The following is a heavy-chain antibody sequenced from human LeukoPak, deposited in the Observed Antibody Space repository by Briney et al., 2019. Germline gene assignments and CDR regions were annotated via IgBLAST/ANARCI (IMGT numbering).Heavy chain of an antibody. J-gene: IGHJ5*02. CDR3: ARDPSAVPTAVNWFDP. CDR2: ISSTSTYI. D-gene: IGHD2-2*01. CDR1: GFSFSSYS. Sequence: PGGSLRLSCVASGFSFSSYSMNWVHQAPGKGLEWVSSISSTSTYIYYTDSVKGRFTISRDNAKNSLYLQMDSLRAEDTAVYYCARDPSAVPTAVNWFDPWGQGTLVTVSS. V-gene: IGHV3-21*06.